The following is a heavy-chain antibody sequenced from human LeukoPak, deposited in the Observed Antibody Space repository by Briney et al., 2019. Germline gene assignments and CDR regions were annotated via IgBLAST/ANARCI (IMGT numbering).Heavy chain of an antibody. D-gene: IGHD1-26*01. V-gene: IGHV4-34*01. Sequence: SETLSLTCAVDGGSFSGYYWSWIRQPPGKGLEWIGEINHSGSTNYNPSLKSRVTISVDTSKNQFSLKLSYVTAADTAVYYCARGGKWSQGYYFDYWGQGTLVTVSS. CDR2: INHSGST. CDR3: ARGGKWSQGYYFDY. CDR1: GGSFSGYY. J-gene: IGHJ4*02.